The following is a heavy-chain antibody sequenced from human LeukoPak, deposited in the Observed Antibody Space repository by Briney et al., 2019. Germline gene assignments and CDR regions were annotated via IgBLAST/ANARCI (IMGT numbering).Heavy chain of an antibody. Sequence: PGGSLRLSCAASGFTFSNYWMSWVRQAPGKGLEWVANIKQDGSEKFYVDSVKGRFTISRDNAKNSLYLQMNSLRAEDTAVYYCAREGEAPNYVWGSYRFDYWGQGTLVTVSS. J-gene: IGHJ4*02. V-gene: IGHV3-7*03. CDR3: AREGEAPNYVWGSYRFDY. D-gene: IGHD3-16*02. CDR1: GFTFSNYW. CDR2: IKQDGSEK.